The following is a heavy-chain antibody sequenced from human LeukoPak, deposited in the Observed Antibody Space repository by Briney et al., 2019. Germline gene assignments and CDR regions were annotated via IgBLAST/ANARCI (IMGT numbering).Heavy chain of an antibody. Sequence: NASETLSLTCAVHGGSFSGYYWSWLRQPPGKGREWIGEINHSATTNYPPSLKTRFPISVDTSKNQFSLKLSSVTAADTAVYYCARGREVDTAMGAWFAPWGQGTLVTVSS. CDR1: GGSFSGYY. J-gene: IGHJ5*02. CDR2: INHSATT. V-gene: IGHV4-34*01. CDR3: ARGREVDTAMGAWFAP. D-gene: IGHD5-18*01.